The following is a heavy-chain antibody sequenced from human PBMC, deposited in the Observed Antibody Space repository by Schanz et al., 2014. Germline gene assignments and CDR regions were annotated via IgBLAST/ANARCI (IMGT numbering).Heavy chain of an antibody. Sequence: QVQLIQSGAEVKKPGASVKVSCTASGYTFTSHGISWVRQAPGQGLEWMGWISAYNGHTDYAQKLQGRVTLTTDTSTSTAYMDLRNLRSDDTAVYYCPRAKRFGDMDVWGRGTTVTVSS. J-gene: IGHJ6*02. CDR2: ISAYNGHT. CDR3: PRAKRFGDMDV. CDR1: GYTFTSHG. D-gene: IGHD3-10*01. V-gene: IGHV1-18*01.